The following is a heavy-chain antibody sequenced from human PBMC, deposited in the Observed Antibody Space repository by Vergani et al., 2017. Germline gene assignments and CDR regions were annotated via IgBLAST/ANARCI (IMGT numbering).Heavy chain of an antibody. D-gene: IGHD6-13*01. CDR1: GFTFSDYY. CDR2: ISSSGSTI. V-gene: IGHV3-11*04. Sequence: QVQLVESGGGLVKPGGSLRLSCAASGFTFSDYYMSWIRQAPGKGLEWVSYISSSGSTIYYADSVKGRFTITRDNAKNSLYLQTNSLRAEDTAVYYCARRTYSSSWTTDTNWFDPWGQGTLVTVSS. J-gene: IGHJ5*02. CDR3: ARRTYSSSWTTDTNWFDP.